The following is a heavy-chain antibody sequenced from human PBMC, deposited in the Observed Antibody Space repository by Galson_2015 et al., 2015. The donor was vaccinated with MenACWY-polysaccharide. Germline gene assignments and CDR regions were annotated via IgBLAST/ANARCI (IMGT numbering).Heavy chain of an antibody. V-gene: IGHV4-39*01. J-gene: IGHJ4*02. CDR1: GGSLSSSSYY. D-gene: IGHD5-12*01. CDR3: ARQGGSGRSHDY. Sequence: TLSLTCTVSGGSLSSSSYYWGWIRQPPGKGLEWIGTIYYGGSTYYNPSLKSRVTISVDTSKNQFSLKLTSVTAADMAVYYCARQGGSGRSHDYWGQGTLVTVSS. CDR2: IYYGGST.